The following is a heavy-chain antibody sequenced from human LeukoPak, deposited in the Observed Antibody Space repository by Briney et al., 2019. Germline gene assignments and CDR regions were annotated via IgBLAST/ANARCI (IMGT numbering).Heavy chain of an antibody. CDR1: GGSISSSSYY. Sequence: SETLSLTCTVSGGSISSSSYYWGWIRQPPGKVLEWIGSIYYSGSTYYNPSLKSRVTISVNTSKNQFSLKLSSVTAADTAVYYCARGSGSAPLSYYYYMDVWGKGTTVTVSS. CDR2: IYYSGST. V-gene: IGHV4-39*07. D-gene: IGHD3-10*01. CDR3: ARGSGSAPLSYYYYMDV. J-gene: IGHJ6*03.